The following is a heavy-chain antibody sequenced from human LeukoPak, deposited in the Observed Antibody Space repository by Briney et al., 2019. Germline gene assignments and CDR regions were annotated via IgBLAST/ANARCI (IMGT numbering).Heavy chain of an antibody. D-gene: IGHD3-9*01. Sequence: QPGGSLRLSCAASGFTFSSYSVNWVRQAPGKGLEWVSYISSSSSTIYYADSVKGRFTISRDNAKNSLYLQMNSLRAEDTAVYYCARFLVIGAFDIWGQGTIVTVSS. CDR1: GFTFSSYS. J-gene: IGHJ3*02. CDR3: ARFLVIGAFDI. V-gene: IGHV3-48*01. CDR2: ISSSSSTI.